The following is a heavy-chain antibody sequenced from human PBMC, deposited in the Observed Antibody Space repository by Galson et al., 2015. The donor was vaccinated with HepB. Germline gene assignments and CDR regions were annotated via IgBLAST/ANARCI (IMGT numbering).Heavy chain of an antibody. CDR2: IYPGDSDT. CDR1: GYSFTSYW. Sequence: QSGAEVKKPGESLKISCKGSGYSFTSYWIGWVRQMPGKGLEWMGIIYPGDSDTRYSPSFQGQVTISADKSISTAYLQWSSLKASDTAMYYCARGGYSSSWYYRGDWYFDLWGRGTLVTVSS. J-gene: IGHJ2*01. D-gene: IGHD6-13*01. CDR3: ARGGYSSSWYYRGDWYFDL. V-gene: IGHV5-51*01.